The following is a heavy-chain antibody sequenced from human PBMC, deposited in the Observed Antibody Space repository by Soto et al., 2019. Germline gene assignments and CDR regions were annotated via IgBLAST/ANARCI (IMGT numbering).Heavy chain of an antibody. V-gene: IGHV3-23*01. CDR1: GFTFSSYA. CDR2: ISASGGST. J-gene: IGHJ5*02. CDR3: AKDQAYYDFWSASDWFDP. Sequence: GGSLRLSCVASGFTFSSYAMSWVRQAPGKGLEWVSTISASGGSTYYADSVKGRFIISRDKSKNTVYLQMNSLRAEDTAVYYCAKDQAYYDFWSASDWFDPWGQGTLVTVSS. D-gene: IGHD3-3*01.